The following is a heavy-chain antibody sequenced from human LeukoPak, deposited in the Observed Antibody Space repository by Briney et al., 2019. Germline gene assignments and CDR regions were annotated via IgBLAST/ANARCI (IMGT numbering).Heavy chain of an antibody. CDR1: GFSFSDYE. J-gene: IGHJ5*01. D-gene: IGHD4-17*01. CDR2: ISSTGSTI. V-gene: IGHV3-48*03. CDR3: SKDPNGDYVGAFDS. Sequence: PGGSLRLSCVASGFSFSDYEMNWLRQAPGMGLQWLSWISSTGSTIRYADSVKGRFTISRDNSKNTLYLHMNSLRAEDTAVYYCSKDPNGDYVGAFDSWGRGTLVTVSS.